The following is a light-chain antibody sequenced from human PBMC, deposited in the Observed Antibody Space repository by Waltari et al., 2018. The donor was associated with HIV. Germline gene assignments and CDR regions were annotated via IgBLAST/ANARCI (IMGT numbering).Light chain of an antibody. Sequence: EIVLTQSPGTLSLSPGERATLSCRASQSVGSKYLAWYQQKPGQAPRLLMYGASSRATGIPDRFSGSGSGTDFTLTISRLEPEDFAVYYCQQYNNWPPATFGQGTKVEIK. V-gene: IGKV3-20*01. CDR1: QSVGSKY. CDR2: GAS. CDR3: QQYNNWPPAT. J-gene: IGKJ1*01.